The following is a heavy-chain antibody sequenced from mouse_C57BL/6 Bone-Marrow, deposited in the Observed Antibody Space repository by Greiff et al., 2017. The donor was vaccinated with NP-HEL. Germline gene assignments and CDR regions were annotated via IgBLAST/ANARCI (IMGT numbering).Heavy chain of an antibody. CDR3: ARGQHSELYYYAMDY. J-gene: IGHJ4*01. CDR1: GYTFTSYD. D-gene: IGHD3-3*01. V-gene: IGHV1-85*01. CDR2: LYPGAGST. Sequence: VQLQQSGPELVKPGASVKLSCKASGYTFTSYDINWVKQRPGQGLAWIGWLYPGAGSTKYNEKFKGKATLTVDTSSSTASMQLRSLTSEDSAVYFGARGQHSELYYYAMDYWGQGTSVTVSS.